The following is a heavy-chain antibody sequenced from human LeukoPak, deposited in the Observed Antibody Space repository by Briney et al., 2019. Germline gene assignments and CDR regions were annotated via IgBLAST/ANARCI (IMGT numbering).Heavy chain of an antibody. CDR2: IRYDGSNK. CDR1: GFTFSSYG. D-gene: IGHD3-10*01. CDR3: AKDNYYGSGSYYTYMDV. Sequence: PGGSLRLSCAASGFTFSSYGMHWVRQAPGKGLEWVAFIRYDGSNKYYADSVKGRFTISRDNAKNSLYLQMNSLRAEDTALYYCAKDNYYGSGSYYTYMDVWGKGTTVTISS. V-gene: IGHV3-30*02. J-gene: IGHJ6*03.